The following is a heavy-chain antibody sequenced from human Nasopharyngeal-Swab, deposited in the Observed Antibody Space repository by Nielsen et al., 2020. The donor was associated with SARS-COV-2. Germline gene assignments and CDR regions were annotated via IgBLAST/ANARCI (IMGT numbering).Heavy chain of an antibody. CDR2: INDYEDRL. D-gene: IGHD6-19*01. V-gene: IGHV3-64*04. CDR1: GFTFSIYA. J-gene: IGHJ4*02. Sequence: GESLKISCSASGFTFSIYAMHWVRQAPGKGLEYVSTINDYEDRLYYADSVKGRFTISRDISKNTVYLQMNSLSVEDTAAYYCAKDHSSCWGGDYWGQGTLVAVSS. CDR3: AKDHSSCWGGDY.